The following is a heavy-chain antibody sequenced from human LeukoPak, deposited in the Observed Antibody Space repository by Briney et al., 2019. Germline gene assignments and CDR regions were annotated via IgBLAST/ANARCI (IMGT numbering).Heavy chain of an antibody. V-gene: IGHV3-9*01. CDR3: AKDLQANSGNFDY. J-gene: IGHJ4*02. D-gene: IGHD1-26*01. CDR2: IRWNSGSI. Sequence: GRSLRLSCAAPGFTFDDYAMRWGRQAPGKGLEWVSGIRWNSGSIGYADSVKGRFTISRDNAKNSLYLQMNSLRAEDTALYYCAKDLQANSGNFDYWGQGTLVNVSS. CDR1: GFTFDDYA.